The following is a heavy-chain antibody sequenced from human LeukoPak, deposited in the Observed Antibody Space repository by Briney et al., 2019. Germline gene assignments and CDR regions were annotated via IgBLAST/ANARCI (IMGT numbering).Heavy chain of an antibody. V-gene: IGHV1-69*05. J-gene: IGHJ4*01. Sequence: SVKVSCKASRGTFSSYAISWVRQAPGPGLEWRGRTLPIFGTTNYAQKFQGRVTITTDESTSTAYMELSSLRSEDTAVYYCARVSEAAAFDYWGQGTLVTVSS. CDR3: ARVSEAAAFDY. CDR2: TLPIFGTT. CDR1: RGTFSSYA. D-gene: IGHD6-25*01.